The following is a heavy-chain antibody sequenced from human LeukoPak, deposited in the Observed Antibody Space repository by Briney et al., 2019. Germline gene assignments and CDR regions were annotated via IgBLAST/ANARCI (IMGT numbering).Heavy chain of an antibody. CDR2: IKPDGSER. CDR1: GITFSDYW. Sequence: GGSLRLSCAASGITFSDYWMTWVRQAPGEGLEWVANIKPDGSERNYVDSVKGRFTISRDNAKKSLSLQMNSLRTEDTAVYYCAGGWGWHTDHWGQGTLVTVSS. D-gene: IGHD7-27*01. J-gene: IGHJ4*02. V-gene: IGHV3-7*01. CDR3: AGGWGWHTDH.